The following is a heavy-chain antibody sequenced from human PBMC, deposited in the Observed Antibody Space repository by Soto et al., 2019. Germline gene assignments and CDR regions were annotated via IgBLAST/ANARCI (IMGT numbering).Heavy chain of an antibody. V-gene: IGHV1-69*12. CDR2: IIPIFGTA. D-gene: IGHD6-19*01. CDR1: GGTFSSYA. Sequence: QVQLVQSGAEVKKPGSSVKVSCKASGGTFSSYAISWVRQAPGQGLEWMGGIIPIFGTANYAQKFQGRVTITADESTSTAYMELGSLRSEATAVYYCAISNAVAGRHSFGVWGQGTTVTVCS. CDR3: AISNAVAGRHSFGV. J-gene: IGHJ6*02.